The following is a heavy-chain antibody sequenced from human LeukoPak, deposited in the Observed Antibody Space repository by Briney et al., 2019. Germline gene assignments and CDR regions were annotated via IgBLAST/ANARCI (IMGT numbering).Heavy chain of an antibody. CDR1: GFTFSDFY. Sequence: GGSLRLSCAASGFTFSDFYISWIRQAPGKGLEWVSDISGSGNTIYYAESVKGRFTISRDNDKTTLYLQMNSLRAEDTAVYFCARSGSHAFDLWGQGTMVTVSS. CDR2: ISGSGNTI. CDR3: ARSGSHAFDL. J-gene: IGHJ3*01. V-gene: IGHV3-11*01. D-gene: IGHD6-25*01.